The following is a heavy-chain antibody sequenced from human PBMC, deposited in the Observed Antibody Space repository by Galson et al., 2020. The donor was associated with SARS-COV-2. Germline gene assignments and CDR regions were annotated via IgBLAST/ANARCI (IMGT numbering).Heavy chain of an antibody. V-gene: IGHV4-34*01. J-gene: IGHJ3*02. CDR2: INHSGST. CDR1: GGSFSGFY. CDR3: ARARVITIFGVIITRDAFDI. Sequence: SETLSLTCAVYGGSFSGFYWSWIRQPPGKGLEWIGEINHSGSTNYNPSLKSRVTILVDTSKKQFSLKLSSVTAADTAVYYCARARVITIFGVIITRDAFDIWGQGSMVTVSS. D-gene: IGHD3-3*01.